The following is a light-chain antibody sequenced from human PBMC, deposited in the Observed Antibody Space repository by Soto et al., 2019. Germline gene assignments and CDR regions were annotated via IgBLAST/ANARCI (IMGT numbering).Light chain of an antibody. CDR1: RKEFDVYDF. V-gene: IGLV2-14*03. J-gene: IGLJ1*01. CDR3: TSYTSSTPFSV. CDR2: DVY. Sequence: SALPQPASVCGSPGPSIAHSCTGGRKEFDVYDFVSWYQQHPGQAPQLIIYDVYNRPSGVSHRFSGSKSGDTASLTISGLQAEDEADYYCTSYTSSTPFSVFGTGTKVTVL.